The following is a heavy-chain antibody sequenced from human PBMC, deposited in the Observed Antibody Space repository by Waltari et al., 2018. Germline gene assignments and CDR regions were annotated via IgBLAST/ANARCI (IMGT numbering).Heavy chain of an antibody. Sequence: QVHLVQSGAEVRKPGSSVKVSCEASGGTFGTYAISWVRQAPGQGLEWRGGIIPIYGTPNYAQKFQGRVNVAADELTTTAYMELSSLRSDDTAVYYCAKRIVGGPFDVWGQGTMVTVSS. CDR2: IIPIYGTP. J-gene: IGHJ3*01. CDR1: GGTFGTYA. CDR3: AKRIVGGPFDV. V-gene: IGHV1-69*12. D-gene: IGHD1-26*01.